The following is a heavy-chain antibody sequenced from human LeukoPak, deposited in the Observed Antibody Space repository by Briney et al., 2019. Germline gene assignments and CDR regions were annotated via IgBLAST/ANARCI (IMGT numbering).Heavy chain of an antibody. CDR3: AKDGTIFGVSAWFDP. D-gene: IGHD3-3*01. CDR1: GFSFSSYG. CDR2: ISNDGSKK. Sequence: GRSLRLSCAASGFSFSSYGMHWVRQAPGKGLEWVAVISNDGSKKYYVDSVKGRFTISRDNSRNTLYLQMNSLRAEDTAVYYCAKDGTIFGVSAWFDPWGQGTLVTVSS. V-gene: IGHV3-30*18. J-gene: IGHJ5*02.